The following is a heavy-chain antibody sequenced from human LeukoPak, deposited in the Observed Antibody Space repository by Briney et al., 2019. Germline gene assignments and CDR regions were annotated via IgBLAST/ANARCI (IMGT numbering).Heavy chain of an antibody. CDR1: GDRFSSSSGA. CDR2: TYYRSKWYN. D-gene: IGHD2-15*01. Sequence: SQTLTLTCAISGDRFSSSSGAWNWMRPSPSRGVEWLGRTYYRSKWYNDYAVSVKRRLSNNPDTSKNPFSLHLNSVTPEDTAVYYCARGVRATTAIFDSWGQGTLVTVSS. J-gene: IGHJ4*02. CDR3: ARGVRATTAIFDS. V-gene: IGHV6-1*01.